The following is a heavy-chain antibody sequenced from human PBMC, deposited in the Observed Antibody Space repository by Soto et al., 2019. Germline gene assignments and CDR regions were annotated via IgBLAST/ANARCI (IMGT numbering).Heavy chain of an antibody. V-gene: IGHV1-18*01. CDR1: GYTFTSYG. CDR3: VRDASSGYRGWWDP. J-gene: IGHJ5*02. CDR2: LIPYNGDR. Sequence: GSVKVSCKASGYTFTSYGISWVRQAPGQGLEWMGLLIPYNGDRIYAQKFQGRVILTTDTATNTAYMELGSLRSDDTAVYYCVRDASSGYRGWWDPWGQGTLVTVS. D-gene: IGHD5-12*01.